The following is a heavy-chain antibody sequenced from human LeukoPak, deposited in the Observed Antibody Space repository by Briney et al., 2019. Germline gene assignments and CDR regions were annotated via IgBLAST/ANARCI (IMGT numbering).Heavy chain of an antibody. CDR1: GYTFPGYY. Sequence: GASVKVSCKASGYTFPGYYMHWVRQAPGQGLEWMGWINPNSGGTNYAQKFQGRVTMTRDTSISTAYMELSRLRSDDTAVYYCASHYCSSTSCLQEPFDYWGQGTLVSVSS. CDR3: ASHYCSSTSCLQEPFDY. V-gene: IGHV1-2*02. CDR2: INPNSGGT. D-gene: IGHD2-2*01. J-gene: IGHJ4*02.